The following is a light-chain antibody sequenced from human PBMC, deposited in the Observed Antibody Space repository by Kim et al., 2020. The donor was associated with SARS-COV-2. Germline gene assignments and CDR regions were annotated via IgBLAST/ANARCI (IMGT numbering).Light chain of an antibody. V-gene: IGKV3-20*01. CDR1: QRVGRAC. Sequence: SLGQSATRSGRGSQRVGRACFAWFQHRPGQAPRLLVFGATGRATGIPDRFSGSGSGTDCTLTINRLEPEDSAVYYCHQYADSPRTFGPGTRLEIK. CDR2: GAT. CDR3: HQYADSPRT. J-gene: IGKJ5*01.